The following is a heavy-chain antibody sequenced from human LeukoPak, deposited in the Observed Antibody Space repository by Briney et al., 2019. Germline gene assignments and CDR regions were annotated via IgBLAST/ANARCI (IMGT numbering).Heavy chain of an antibody. CDR3: ASRDKGFYYGMNV. D-gene: IGHD5-24*01. V-gene: IGHV3-66*01. J-gene: IGHJ6*02. CDR1: GFTVSSNY. Sequence: GGSLRLSCAASGFTVSSNYMSWVRHTPGKGLEWVSLINTGGSTDYADSVKGRFTISRDNSENTLYLQMNSLGAEDTAVYYCASRDKGFYYGMNVWGQGTTVTVSS. CDR2: INTGGST.